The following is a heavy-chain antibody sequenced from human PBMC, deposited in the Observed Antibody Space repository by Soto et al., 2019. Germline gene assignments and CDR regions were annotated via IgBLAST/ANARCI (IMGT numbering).Heavy chain of an antibody. CDR3: ARAQSKFDYYYAMDV. CDR1: GDSISSGNKY. D-gene: IGHD3-16*01. V-gene: IGHV4-30-4*01. CDR2: IFSSGTT. J-gene: IGHJ6*02. Sequence: PSETLSLTCTVSGDSISSGNKYWSWIRQPPGKGLEWIGYIFSSGTTYYNPSLKSRLTMSLDASQNQFSLKLNSLTDAGTAVYFCARAQSKFDYYYAMDVWGQGTTVTVSS.